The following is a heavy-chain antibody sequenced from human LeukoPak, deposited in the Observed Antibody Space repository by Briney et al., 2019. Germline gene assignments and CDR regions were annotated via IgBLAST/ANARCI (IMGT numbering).Heavy chain of an antibody. CDR3: ARVFPPPRSYYYDSSARGYYYMDV. Sequence: PSETLSLTCTVSGGSISSSSYYWGWIRQPPGKGLEWIGSIYYSGSTNYNPSLKSRVTISVDTSKNQFSLKLSSVTAADTAVYYCARVFPPPRSYYYDSSARGYYYMDVWGKGTTVTISS. V-gene: IGHV4-39*07. D-gene: IGHD3-22*01. J-gene: IGHJ6*03. CDR2: IYYSGST. CDR1: GGSISSSSYY.